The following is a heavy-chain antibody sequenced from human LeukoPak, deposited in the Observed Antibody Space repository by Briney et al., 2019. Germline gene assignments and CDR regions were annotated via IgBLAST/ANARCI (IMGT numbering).Heavy chain of an antibody. Sequence: SETLSLTCAVSGGSISSGGYSWSWIRQPPGKGLEWIGYIYYSGSTYYNPSLKSRVTISVDTSKNQFSLKLSSVTAADTAVSYCARGPALLWFGESPFDYWGQGTLVTVSS. D-gene: IGHD3-10*01. J-gene: IGHJ4*02. CDR1: GGSISSGGYS. CDR3: ARGPALLWFGESPFDY. V-gene: IGHV4-30-4*07. CDR2: IYYSGST.